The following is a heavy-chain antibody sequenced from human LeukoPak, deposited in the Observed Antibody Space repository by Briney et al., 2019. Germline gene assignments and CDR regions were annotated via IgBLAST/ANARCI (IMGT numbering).Heavy chain of an antibody. CDR1: GFELTDYG. CDR2: TSGDNTKA. D-gene: IGHD6-13*01. V-gene: IGHV1-18*01. CDR3: ARARAAAPYYFDY. Sequence: ASVKVSCKASGFELTDYGISWVRQAPGQGLEWVGWTSGDNTKANNAQKFQGRVFFTTDTSASTAYMDLKSLSSDDSAVYYCARARAAAPYYFDYWGQGTLVTVSS. J-gene: IGHJ4*02.